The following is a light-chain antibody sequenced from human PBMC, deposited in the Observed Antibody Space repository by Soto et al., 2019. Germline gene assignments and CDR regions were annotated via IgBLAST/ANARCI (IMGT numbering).Light chain of an antibody. J-gene: IGKJ5*01. CDR2: DAS. CDR3: QQRSNWPPIT. Sequence: EIVLAQFPATLSLAPGDTATLSCKASQSVSNLLAWYQQRPGQAPRLLLFDASNRATGTPPRFSGSGFGTDFNLTISSLEPEDFAVYFCQQRSNWPPITFGQGTRLEIK. V-gene: IGKV3-11*01. CDR1: QSVSNL.